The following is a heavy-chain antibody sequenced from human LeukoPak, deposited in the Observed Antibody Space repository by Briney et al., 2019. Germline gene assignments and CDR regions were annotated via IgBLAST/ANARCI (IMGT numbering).Heavy chain of an antibody. V-gene: IGHV4-4*02. J-gene: IGHJ4*02. CDR2: IYHSGST. CDR1: GGSISSSNW. CDR3: ARGTYEWLPAGFDY. D-gene: IGHD6-19*01. Sequence: EASETLSLTCAVSGGSISSSNWWSWVRQPPGKGLEWIGEIYHSGSTNYNPSLKSRVTISVDKSKNQFSLKLSSVTAADTAVYYCARGTYEWLPAGFDYWGQGTLVTVSS.